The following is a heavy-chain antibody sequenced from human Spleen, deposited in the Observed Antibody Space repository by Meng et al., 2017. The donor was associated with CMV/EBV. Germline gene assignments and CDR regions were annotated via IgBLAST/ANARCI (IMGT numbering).Heavy chain of an antibody. CDR2: ILSDGSET. J-gene: IGHJ4*02. V-gene: IGHV3-7*01. Sequence: GESLKISCAASGFTFSSYAMTWVRQAPGKGLEWVTFILSDGSETYYLDSVKGRFTISRDNAKNSLFLQMNSLRADDTAVYYCARDPRGDGGVTFDYWGQGILVTVSS. CDR3: ARDPRGDGGVTFDY. CDR1: GFTFSSYA. D-gene: IGHD5-24*01.